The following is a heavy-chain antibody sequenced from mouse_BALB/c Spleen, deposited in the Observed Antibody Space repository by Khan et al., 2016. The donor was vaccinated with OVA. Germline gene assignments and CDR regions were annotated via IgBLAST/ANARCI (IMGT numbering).Heavy chain of an antibody. D-gene: IGHD6-1*01. CDR3: ARAWAVRRNAWFSY. Sequence: VRLQQSGADLVRPGASVKISCKAFGYTFSNHHINWVKQRPGQGLDWIGYIIPYNDSTNYNQKFMGKATLTVDKYSSTAYMELSSLTSEDSAVYVIARAWAVRRNAWFSYWGQAALVTVSA. CDR1: GYTFSNHH. J-gene: IGHJ3*01. CDR2: IIPYNDST. V-gene: IGHV1S45*01.